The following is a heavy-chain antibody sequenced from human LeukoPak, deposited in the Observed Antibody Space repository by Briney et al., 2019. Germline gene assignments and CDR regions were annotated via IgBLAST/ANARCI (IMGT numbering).Heavy chain of an antibody. CDR3: ARGSGYSYGPPRDAFDI. J-gene: IGHJ3*02. CDR1: GYTFTSYY. CDR2: INPSGGST. Sequence: ASVKVSCKASGYTFTSYYMHWVRQAPGQGLEWMGIINPSGGSTSYAQKCQGRVTMTRDTSTSTVYMELSSLRSEDTAVYYCARGSGYSYGPPRDAFDIWGQGTMVTVSS. D-gene: IGHD5-18*01. V-gene: IGHV1-46*01.